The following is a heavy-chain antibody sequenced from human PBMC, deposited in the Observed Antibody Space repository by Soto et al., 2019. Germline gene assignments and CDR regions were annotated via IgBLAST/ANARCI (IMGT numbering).Heavy chain of an antibody. Sequence: PSETLSLTCTVSGGPVSSGSYYWSWIRQPPGKGLEWIGYIYYSGSTNYNPSLKSRVTISVDTSKNQFSLKLSSVTAADTAVYYCARDRVDRGYYYYGMDVWGQGTTVTVSS. CDR3: ARDRVDRGYYYYGMDV. J-gene: IGHJ6*02. V-gene: IGHV4-61*01. CDR1: GGPVSSGSYY. D-gene: IGHD3-22*01. CDR2: IYYSGST.